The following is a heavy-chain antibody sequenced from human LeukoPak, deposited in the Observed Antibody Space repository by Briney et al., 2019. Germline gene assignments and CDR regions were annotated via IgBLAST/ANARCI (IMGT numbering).Heavy chain of an antibody. CDR2: IYYSGST. Sequence: SETLSLTSTVSGGSMSSYYWRWIRQPPGKGLEWIGYIYYSGSTNYNPSLKSRVTISVDTSKNQFSLKLSSVTAADTAVYYCARHLCSGGSCYSNWFDPWGQGTLVTVSS. D-gene: IGHD2-15*01. J-gene: IGHJ5*02. CDR1: GGSMSSYY. CDR3: ARHLCSGGSCYSNWFDP. V-gene: IGHV4-59*08.